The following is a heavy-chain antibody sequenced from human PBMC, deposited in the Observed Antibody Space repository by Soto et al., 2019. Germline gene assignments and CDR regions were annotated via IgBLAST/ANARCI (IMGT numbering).Heavy chain of an antibody. Sequence: EVQLVESGGGLVQPGGSLRLSCAASGFTVSSNYMSWVRQAPGKGLEWVSVIYSGGSTYYADSVKGRFTISRDNSKNTLYLQMNSLRAEDTAVYYCAVAGDYYYYGMDVWGQGTTVTVSS. CDR3: AVAGDYYYYGMDV. CDR2: IYSGGST. J-gene: IGHJ6*02. D-gene: IGHD6-19*01. V-gene: IGHV3-66*01. CDR1: GFTVSSNY.